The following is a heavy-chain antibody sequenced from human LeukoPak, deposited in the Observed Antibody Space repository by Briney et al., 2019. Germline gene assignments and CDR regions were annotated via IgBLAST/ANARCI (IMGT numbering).Heavy chain of an antibody. J-gene: IGHJ4*02. CDR1: GFTFDDYA. D-gene: IGHD6-19*01. CDR2: ISWNSGSI. Sequence: PGGSLRLSCAASGFTFDDYAMHWVRQAPAKGLEWVSGISWNSGSIGYADSVKGRFTISRDNAKNSLYLQMNSLRAEDTALYYCAKAAVAGTFDYWGQGTLVTVSS. V-gene: IGHV3-9*01. CDR3: AKAAVAGTFDY.